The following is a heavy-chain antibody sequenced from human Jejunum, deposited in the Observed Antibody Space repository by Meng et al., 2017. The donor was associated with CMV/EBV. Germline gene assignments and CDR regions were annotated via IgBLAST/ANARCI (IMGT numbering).Heavy chain of an antibody. CDR3: ARGEDSSLDY. J-gene: IGHJ4*02. D-gene: IGHD6-13*01. Sequence: HLQPPGPGRRKPPKPLSPTCAISGDSVSSNTVAWNWIRLSPSRGLEWLGRTYYRSKWYSEYTVSVRSRISITPDTSKNQFSLQLTSVTPDDTAVYYCARGEDSSLDYWGQGTLVTVSS. V-gene: IGHV6-1*01. CDR1: GDSVSSNTVA. CDR2: TYYRSKWYS.